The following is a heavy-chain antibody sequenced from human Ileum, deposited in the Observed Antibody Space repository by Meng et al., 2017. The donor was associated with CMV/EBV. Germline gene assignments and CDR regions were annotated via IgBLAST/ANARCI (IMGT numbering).Heavy chain of an antibody. CDR3: TTDARVTTSNYFDY. J-gene: IGHJ4*02. CDR2: INSKTHGETI. V-gene: IGHV3-15*07. CDR1: GFTFSEAW. Sequence: GFTFSEAWMPWVRQAPGKGLEWVGRINSKTHGETIDYAGPVKGRFTISRDDSENTLYIQMNNLKTEDTAVYYCTTDARVTTSNYFDYWGQGTLVTVSS. D-gene: IGHD4-17*01.